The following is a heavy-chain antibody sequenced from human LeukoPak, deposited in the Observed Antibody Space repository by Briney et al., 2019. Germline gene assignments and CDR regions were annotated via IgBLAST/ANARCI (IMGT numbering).Heavy chain of an antibody. CDR3: ATSSSSPHY. D-gene: IGHD6-6*01. CDR1: GVSISTSRYY. CDR2: ISSSNNYL. J-gene: IGHJ4*02. Sequence: ETLSLTCTVSGVSISTSRYYWGWIRQPPGKGLEWVSSISSSNNYLYYADSVKGRFTISRDNAKNSLYLQMNSLRAEDTAVYYCATSSSSPHYWGQGTLVTVSS. V-gene: IGHV3-21*01.